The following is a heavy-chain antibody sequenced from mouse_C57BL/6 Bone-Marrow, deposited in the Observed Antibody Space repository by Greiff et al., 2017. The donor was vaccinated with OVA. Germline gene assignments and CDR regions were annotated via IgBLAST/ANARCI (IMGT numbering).Heavy chain of an antibody. CDR1: GYTFTSYG. CDR3: AREGAYYSNYVGFAY. J-gene: IGHJ3*01. Sequence: QVQLQQSGAELARPGASVKLSCKASGYTFTSYGISWVKQRTGQGLEWIGEIYPRSGNTYYNEKFKCKATLTADKSSITAYMELRSLTSEDSAVYFCAREGAYYSNYVGFAYWGQGTLVTVSA. CDR2: IYPRSGNT. V-gene: IGHV1-81*01. D-gene: IGHD2-5*01.